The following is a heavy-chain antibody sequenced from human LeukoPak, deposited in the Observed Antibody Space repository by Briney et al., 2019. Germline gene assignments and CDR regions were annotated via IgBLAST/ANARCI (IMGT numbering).Heavy chain of an antibody. CDR2: IKGDGITT. Sequence: GGSLRLSCEASGFTFSSFWMHWVRQAPGKGLVWVARIKGDGITTNYADPAKGRFTISRDNAKNSLFLQINSLRADDTAVYFCARGYYSINWFDPWGQGTLVTVSS. D-gene: IGHD3-10*01. CDR1: GFTFSSFW. CDR3: ARGYYSINWFDP. J-gene: IGHJ5*02. V-gene: IGHV3-74*01.